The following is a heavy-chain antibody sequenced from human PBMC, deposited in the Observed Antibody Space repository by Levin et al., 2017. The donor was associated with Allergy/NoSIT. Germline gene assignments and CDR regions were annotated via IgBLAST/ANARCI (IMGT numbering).Heavy chain of an antibody. CDR2: ISSSSSAI. CDR1: GFIFSSYS. CDR3: ARDRDYVWGSYQY. Sequence: GGSLRLSCAASGFIFSSYSMNWVRQAPGKGLEWVSYISSSSSAIYYADSVKGRFTISRDNAKNSLYLQMNSLRAEDTAVYYCARDRDYVWGSYQYWGQGTLVTVSS. D-gene: IGHD3-16*02. V-gene: IGHV3-48*01. J-gene: IGHJ4*02.